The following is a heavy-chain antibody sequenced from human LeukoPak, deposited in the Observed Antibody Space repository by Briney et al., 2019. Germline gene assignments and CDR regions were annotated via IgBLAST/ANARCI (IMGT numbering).Heavy chain of an antibody. Sequence: GGSLRLSCAASGFTFSDYYMSWIRQAPGKGLEWVSYISSSSSYTNYADSVKGRFTISRDNAKNSLYLQMNSLRAEDTAVYYCARDADGYPAQNWSDPWGQGTLVTASS. J-gene: IGHJ5*02. CDR2: ISSSSSYT. D-gene: IGHD5-24*01. CDR1: GFTFSDYY. V-gene: IGHV3-11*05. CDR3: ARDADGYPAQNWSDP.